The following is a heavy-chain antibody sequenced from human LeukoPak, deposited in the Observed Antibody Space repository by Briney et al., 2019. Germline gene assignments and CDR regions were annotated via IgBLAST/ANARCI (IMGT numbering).Heavy chain of an antibody. Sequence: GGSLRLSCAASGFSFSSYSMNWVRQAPGKGLEWVSYISSSTTTIYYADSVKGRSTISRDNSKNTLYLQMNSLRAEDTAVYYCARATVVTRLLGYYFDYWGQGTLVTVSS. CDR3: ARATVVTRLLGYYFDY. J-gene: IGHJ4*02. D-gene: IGHD4-23*01. CDR1: GFSFSSYS. CDR2: ISSSTTTI. V-gene: IGHV3-48*01.